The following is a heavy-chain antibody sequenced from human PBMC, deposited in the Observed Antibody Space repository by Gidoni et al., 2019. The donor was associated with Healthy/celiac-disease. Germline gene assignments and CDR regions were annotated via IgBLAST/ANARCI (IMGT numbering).Heavy chain of an antibody. V-gene: IGHV3-48*02. J-gene: IGHJ4*02. D-gene: IGHD3-10*01. CDR1: GFTFSSYS. Sequence: EVQLVESGGGLVQPGGSLRLSCAASGFTFSSYSMNWVRQAPGKGLEWVSYISGSSSTMYYANYVKGRFTSSRDNAKNSLYLQMNSLRDEDTAVYYCAKSPPGGGRVLGYFDYWGQGTLVTVSS. CDR3: AKSPPGGGRVLGYFDY. CDR2: ISGSSSTM.